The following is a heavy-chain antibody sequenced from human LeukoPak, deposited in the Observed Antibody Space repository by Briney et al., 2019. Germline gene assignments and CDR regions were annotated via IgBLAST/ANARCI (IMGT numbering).Heavy chain of an antibody. Sequence: GGSLRLSCAASGFTFSSYAMHWVRQAPGKGLEYVSAISSNGGSTYYADSVKGRFTISRDNSKNTLYLQMGSPRAEDMAVYYCAREGQLWSLDYWGQGTLVTVSS. CDR2: ISSNGGST. J-gene: IGHJ4*02. V-gene: IGHV3-64*02. D-gene: IGHD5-18*01. CDR1: GFTFSSYA. CDR3: AREGQLWSLDY.